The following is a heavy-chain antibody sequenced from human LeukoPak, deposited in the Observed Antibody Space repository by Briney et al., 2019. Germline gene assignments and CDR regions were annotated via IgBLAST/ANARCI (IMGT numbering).Heavy chain of an antibody. V-gene: IGHV3-30*03. Sequence: GRSLRLSCAASGFTFSSYGMHWVRQAPGKGLEWVAVISDDGSNKYYADSAKGRFTISRDNSKNTLYLQMNSLRAEDTAVYYCARDLSSSWYTLFDYWGQGTLVTVSS. J-gene: IGHJ4*02. D-gene: IGHD2-2*01. CDR2: ISDDGSNK. CDR1: GFTFSSYG. CDR3: ARDLSSSWYTLFDY.